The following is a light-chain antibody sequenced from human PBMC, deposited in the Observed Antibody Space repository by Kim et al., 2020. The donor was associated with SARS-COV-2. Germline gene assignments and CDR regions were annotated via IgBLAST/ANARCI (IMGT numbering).Light chain of an antibody. J-gene: IGLJ1*01. CDR3: AAWDDILNAYV. CDR2: TSR. V-gene: IGLV1-44*01. Sequence: TTSWPGRKANFGTYSVNWSQQFQGTAPKLVIYTSRQRPSGVPARLSGSKSGTAASLAISGPQSEDEADYYCAAWDDILNAYVFGSGPKVTVL. CDR1: KANFGTYS.